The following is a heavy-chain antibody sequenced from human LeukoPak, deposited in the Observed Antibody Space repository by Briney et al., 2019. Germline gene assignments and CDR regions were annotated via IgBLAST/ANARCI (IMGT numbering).Heavy chain of an antibody. V-gene: IGHV3-7*03. CDR1: GFTFNNYW. CDR3: AKDHINGWSSDS. D-gene: IGHD6-19*01. Sequence: PGGSLRLSCAASGFTFNNYWMSWVRQAPGKGLEWVANLKLDGSEKYYVDSVKGRFTISRDNAKNSLYLQMNGLRAEDTAIYYCAKDHINGWSSDSWGQGTLVTVSS. CDR2: LKLDGSEK. J-gene: IGHJ4*02.